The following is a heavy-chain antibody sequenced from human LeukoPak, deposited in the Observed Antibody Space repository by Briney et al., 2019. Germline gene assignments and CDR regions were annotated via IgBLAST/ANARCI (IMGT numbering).Heavy chain of an antibody. V-gene: IGHV4-61*02. Sequence: PSXTLSLTCTVSGGSISSGSYYWRWIRQPAGRGLEWIGRIDTSGSTNYNHSLKSRFTISVDRAKNKFSLKLRSVTAADTAVYYCARDLISGYCSGGSCYSGPDDAFDIWGQGTMVTVSS. CDR2: IDTSGST. D-gene: IGHD2-15*01. CDR1: GGSISSGSYY. J-gene: IGHJ3*02. CDR3: ARDLISGYCSGGSCYSGPDDAFDI.